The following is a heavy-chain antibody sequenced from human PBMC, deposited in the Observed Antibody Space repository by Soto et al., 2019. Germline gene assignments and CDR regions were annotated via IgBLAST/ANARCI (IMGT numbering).Heavy chain of an antibody. D-gene: IGHD3-16*02. CDR1: GFTFSESW. J-gene: IGHJ4*02. V-gene: IGHV3-15*01. Sequence: EVQLVESGGGLVKPGGSLRLSCAASGFTFSESWMSWVRQVPGKGLEWVARILSRTDGVRTDYAAPVQDRFTISREDSTNTLYLEMNSLKTEDTAVYYWVVYDYIWGYYRYRWAYWGQGTLVTVSS. CDR2: ILSRTDGVRT. CDR3: VVYDYIWGYYRYRWAY.